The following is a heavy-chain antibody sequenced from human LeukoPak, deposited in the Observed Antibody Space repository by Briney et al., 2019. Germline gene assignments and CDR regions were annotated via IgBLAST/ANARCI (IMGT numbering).Heavy chain of an antibody. CDR2: FDPEDGET. CDR3: ATAPDPTVTTLYGMDV. V-gene: IGHV1-24*01. J-gene: IGHJ6*02. D-gene: IGHD4-17*01. CDR1: GYTLTELS. Sequence: ASVKVSCKVSGYTLTELSMHWVRQAPGKGLEWMGGFDPEDGETIYAQKFQGRVTMTEDTSTDTAYMELSSLRSEDTAVYYCATAPDPTVTTLYGMDVWGQGTTVTVSS.